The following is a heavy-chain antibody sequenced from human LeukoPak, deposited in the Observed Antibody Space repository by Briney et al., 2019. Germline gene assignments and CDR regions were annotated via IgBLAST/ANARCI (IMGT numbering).Heavy chain of an antibody. V-gene: IGHV3-23*01. J-gene: IGHJ4*02. CDR1: GFTFSSYA. Sequence: GGSLRLSCTTSGFTFSSYAMSWVRQAPGKGLEWVSTISGSGGSTYYADSVKGRFTISRDNSKNTLYLQVNSLRAEDTAVYYCAKDQWVGTPPYDFDYWGQGTLVTVSS. CDR3: AKDQWVGTPPYDFDY. CDR2: ISGSGGST. D-gene: IGHD4-23*01.